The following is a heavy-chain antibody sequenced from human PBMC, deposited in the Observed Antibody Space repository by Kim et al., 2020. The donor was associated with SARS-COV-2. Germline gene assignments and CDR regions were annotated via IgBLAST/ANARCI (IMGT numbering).Heavy chain of an antibody. D-gene: IGHD6-13*01. CDR3: AREDTFWEQQLVHPLFDY. V-gene: IGHV3-7*03. Sequence: GGSLRLSCAASGFTFSSYWMSWVRQAPGKGLEWVANIKQDGSEKYYVDSVKGRFTISRDNAKNSLYLQMNSLRAEDTAVYYCAREDTFWEQQLVHPLFDYWGQGTLVTVSS. J-gene: IGHJ4*02. CDR1: GFTFSSYW. CDR2: IKQDGSEK.